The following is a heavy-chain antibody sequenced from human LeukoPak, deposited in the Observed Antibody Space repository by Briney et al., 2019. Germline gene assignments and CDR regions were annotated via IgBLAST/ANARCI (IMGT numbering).Heavy chain of an antibody. CDR3: ARDRARRVFDY. Sequence: PGGSLRLSCAASGFTLSSFAMSWVRQAPGKGLEWVSAISGSGGSTYYTDSVKGRFTISGDNSKNTLFLQMVSLRAEDTAIYYCARDRARRVFDYWGQGTLVTVSS. CDR1: GFTLSSFA. J-gene: IGHJ4*02. CDR2: ISGSGGST. D-gene: IGHD3-10*01. V-gene: IGHV3-23*01.